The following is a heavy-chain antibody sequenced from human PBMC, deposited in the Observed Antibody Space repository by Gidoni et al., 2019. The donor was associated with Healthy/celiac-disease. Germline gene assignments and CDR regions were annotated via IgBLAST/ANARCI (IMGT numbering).Heavy chain of an antibody. CDR1: GYTLTSYG. CDR2: ISAYNGNT. J-gene: IGHJ6*02. V-gene: IGHV1-18*04. D-gene: IGHD6-13*01. Sequence: QVQLVQSGAEVKKPGASVKVSCKASGYTLTSYGIRWVRQAPGQGLEWMGWISAYNGNTNYAQKLQGRVTMTTDTSTSTAYMELRSLRSDDTAVYYCARDQYWQLDRLENYYGMDVWGQGTTVTVSS. CDR3: ARDQYWQLDRLENYYGMDV.